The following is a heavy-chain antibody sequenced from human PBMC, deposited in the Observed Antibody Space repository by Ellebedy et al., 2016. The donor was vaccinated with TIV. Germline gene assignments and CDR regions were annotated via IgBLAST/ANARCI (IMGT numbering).Heavy chain of an antibody. V-gene: IGHV1-18*04. CDR3: ASTVDISVVGLLYYNGLAV. J-gene: IGHJ6*02. CDR1: GHTFTNYG. D-gene: IGHD5-12*01. Sequence: AASVKVSCKASGHTFTNYGINWVRQAPGQGLEWMGWISAQTGNRKYAQKFQGRVTMATATHTSTVYMELRNLRYDDTAVYYCASTVDISVVGLLYYNGLAVWGQGTTVTVSS. CDR2: ISAQTGNR.